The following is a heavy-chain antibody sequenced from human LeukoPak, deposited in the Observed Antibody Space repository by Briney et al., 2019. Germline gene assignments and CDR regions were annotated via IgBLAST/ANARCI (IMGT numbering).Heavy chain of an antibody. CDR1: GFTVRSNY. Sequence: GGSLRLSCAASGFTVRSNYMSWVRQAPGKGLEWVSVIYSSGTTYYADSVKGRFTISRDNSKNTLYLQMNSLRAADTAVYYCQLYFDYWGQGTLVTVSS. V-gene: IGHV3-53*01. J-gene: IGHJ4*02. CDR3: QLYFDY. CDR2: IYSSGTT. D-gene: IGHD1-1*01.